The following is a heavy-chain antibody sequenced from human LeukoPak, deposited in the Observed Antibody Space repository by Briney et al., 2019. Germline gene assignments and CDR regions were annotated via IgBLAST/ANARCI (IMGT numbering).Heavy chain of an antibody. CDR3: SSKTNVNTNEKGNYYHHRMDG. D-gene: IGHD4-17*01. Sequence: GESLKISCKGSGYSFTNYWIGWVRQMPGKGLDWMGIIYPDDSDTRYSPSFQGQVTISADKSISTAYLQWSSLKASDTAMYYWSSKTNVNTNEKGNYYHHRMDGWGQGNTV. J-gene: IGHJ6*02. CDR2: IYPDDSDT. CDR1: GYSFTNYW. V-gene: IGHV5-51*01.